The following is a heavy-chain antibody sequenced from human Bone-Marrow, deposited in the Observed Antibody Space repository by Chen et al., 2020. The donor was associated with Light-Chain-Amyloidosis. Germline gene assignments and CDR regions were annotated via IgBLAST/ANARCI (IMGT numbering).Heavy chain of an antibody. Sequence: EVQLEQSGPEAKKPGESLKISCKGSGYTLPNDWIGGVRQMPGKGLGWMGGIYPDDSDARYSPSLEGQVTISADKSITTAYLQWRSLKASDTAMYYCARRRDGYNFDYWGQGTLVTVSS. D-gene: IGHD5-12*01. CDR1: GYTLPNDW. V-gene: IGHV5-51*01. CDR2: IYPDDSDA. J-gene: IGHJ4*02. CDR3: ARRRDGYNFDY.